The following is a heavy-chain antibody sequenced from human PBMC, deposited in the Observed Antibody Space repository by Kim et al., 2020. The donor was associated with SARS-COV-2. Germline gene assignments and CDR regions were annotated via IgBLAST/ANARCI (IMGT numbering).Heavy chain of an antibody. CDR3: ARGGMAAAAEEKLLKY. V-gene: IGHV1-2*02. CDR1: GYTFTGYY. CDR2: INPNSGGT. Sequence: ASVKVSCKASGYTFTGYYMHWVRQAPGQGLEWMGWINPNSGGTNYAQKFQGRVTMTRDTSISTAYMELSRLRSDDTAVYYCARGGMAAAAEEKLLKYWGQGTLVTVSS. D-gene: IGHD6-13*01. J-gene: IGHJ4*02.